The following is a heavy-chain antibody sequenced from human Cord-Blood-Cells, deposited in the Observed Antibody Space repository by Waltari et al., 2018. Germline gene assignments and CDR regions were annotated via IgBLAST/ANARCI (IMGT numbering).Heavy chain of an antibody. CDR3: ARDNTMVQGVIRGSFDP. Sequence: QVQLQQWGAGLLKPSETLSLTCAVYGGSFSGYYWSWIRQPPGKGLEWIGEINHSGSTNYNPSLKSRVTISVDTSKNQFSLKLSSVTAADTAVYYCARDNTMVQGVIRGSFDPWGQGTLVTVSS. CDR1: GGSFSGYY. V-gene: IGHV4-34*01. CDR2: INHSGST. J-gene: IGHJ5*02. D-gene: IGHD3-10*01.